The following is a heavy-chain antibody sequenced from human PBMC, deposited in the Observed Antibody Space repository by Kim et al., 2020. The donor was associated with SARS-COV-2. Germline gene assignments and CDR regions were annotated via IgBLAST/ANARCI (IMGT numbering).Heavy chain of an antibody. Sequence: GGSLRLSCAASGFTFSSYEMNWVRQAPGKGLEWVSYISSSGSTIYYADSVKGRFTISRDNAKNSLYLQMNSLRAEDTAVYYCARGDIVVVTAIDSGYLLDYWGQGTLVTVSS. CDR1: GFTFSSYE. CDR2: ISSSGSTI. J-gene: IGHJ4*02. D-gene: IGHD2-21*02. V-gene: IGHV3-48*03. CDR3: ARGDIVVVTAIDSGYLLDY.